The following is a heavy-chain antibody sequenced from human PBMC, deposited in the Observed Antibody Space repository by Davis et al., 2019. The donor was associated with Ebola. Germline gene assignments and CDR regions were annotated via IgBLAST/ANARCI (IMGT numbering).Heavy chain of an antibody. J-gene: IGHJ4*02. Sequence: SQTLSLTCAVSGGSISSNNWWIWVRQPPGLGLEWIGSTYYSGSTYYNPSLKSRVTISVDTSNNQFSLKLNSVTAADTAMYYCARLDSQRYFDYWGQGTLVTISS. V-gene: IGHV4-4*02. CDR3: ARLDSQRYFDY. D-gene: IGHD3/OR15-3a*01. CDR2: TYYSGST. CDR1: GGSISSNNW.